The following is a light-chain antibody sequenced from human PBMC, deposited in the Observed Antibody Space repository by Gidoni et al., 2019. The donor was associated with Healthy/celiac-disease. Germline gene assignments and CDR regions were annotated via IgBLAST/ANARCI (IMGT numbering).Light chain of an antibody. Sequence: IVLTQSPGTLSLSPGERATLSCRASQSVSSSYLAWYQQKPGQAPRLLIDGASSRATGIPDRFSGSGSGTDFTLTISRLEPEDFAVYYCQQYGSSPPRTFXQXTKVEIK. CDR3: QQYGSSPPRT. CDR1: QSVSSSY. J-gene: IGKJ1*01. CDR2: GAS. V-gene: IGKV3-20*01.